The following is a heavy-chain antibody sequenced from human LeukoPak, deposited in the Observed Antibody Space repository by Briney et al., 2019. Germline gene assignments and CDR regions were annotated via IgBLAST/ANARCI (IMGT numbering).Heavy chain of an antibody. CDR3: ARGVAAAGTTLDY. J-gene: IGHJ4*02. CDR2: IYSGGTT. Sequence: GGSLRLSCAASGFTVSSSYMTWVRQAPGKGLEWVSVIYSGGTTYYADSVKGRFTISRDNSKNTLYLQMNSLRDEDTAVYYCARGVAAAGTTLDYWGQGTLVTDSS. D-gene: IGHD6-13*01. CDR1: GFTVSSSY. V-gene: IGHV3-66*01.